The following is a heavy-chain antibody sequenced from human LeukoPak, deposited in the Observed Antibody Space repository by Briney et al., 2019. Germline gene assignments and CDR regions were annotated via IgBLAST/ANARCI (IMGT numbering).Heavy chain of an antibody. Sequence: GRSLRLSCAASGFTFDDYAMHWVRQAPGKGLEWVAAIPPDESSAYYADSVKGRFTISRDNSKNTRYLQMNSLRIEDSAVYYCATGSAYYYDSWGQGTLVTVSS. J-gene: IGHJ5*01. CDR3: ATGSAYYYDS. CDR2: IPPDESSA. D-gene: IGHD3-3*01. CDR1: GFTFDDYA. V-gene: IGHV3-30-3*01.